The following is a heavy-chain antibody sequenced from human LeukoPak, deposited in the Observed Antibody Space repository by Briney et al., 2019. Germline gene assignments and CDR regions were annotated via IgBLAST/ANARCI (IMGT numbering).Heavy chain of an antibody. D-gene: IGHD3-10*01. CDR2: MNPNSGNT. V-gene: IGHV1-8*03. J-gene: IGHJ5*02. CDR1: GYTFTSYD. CDR3: ARDERWFGELLGFDP. Sequence: ASVKVSCKASGYTFTSYDINWVRQATGQGLAWMGWMNPNSGNTGYAQKFQGRVTITRNTSISTAYMELSSLRSEDTAVYYCARDERWFGELLGFDPWGQGTLVTVSS.